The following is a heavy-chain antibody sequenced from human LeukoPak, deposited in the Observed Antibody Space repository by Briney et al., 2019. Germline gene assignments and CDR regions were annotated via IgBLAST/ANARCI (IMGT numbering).Heavy chain of an antibody. CDR3: ARHPSALYAFDI. J-gene: IGHJ3*02. CDR1: GFTVSTNS. D-gene: IGHD3-3*01. CDR2: IYYSGST. V-gene: IGHV4-59*08. Sequence: LNPSWAASGFTVSTNSRSWCRQPPGKGLGWFGYIYYSGSTNYNPSLKSRVTISVDTSKNQFSLKLSSVTAADTAVYYCARHPSALYAFDIWGQGTMVTVSS.